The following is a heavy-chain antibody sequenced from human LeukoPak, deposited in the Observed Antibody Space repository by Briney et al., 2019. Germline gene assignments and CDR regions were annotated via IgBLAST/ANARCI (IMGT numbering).Heavy chain of an antibody. J-gene: IGHJ4*02. V-gene: IGHV4-59*01. CDR1: GGSISSYY. CDR2: IYYSGST. Sequence: SETLSLTCTVSGGSISSYYWSWIRQPPGKGLEWIGYIYYSGSTNYNPSLKSRVTISVDTSKNQFSLKLSSVTAADTAVYYCARNPPHGWELLVYFDYWGQGTLVTVSS. D-gene: IGHD1-26*01. CDR3: ARNPPHGWELLVYFDY.